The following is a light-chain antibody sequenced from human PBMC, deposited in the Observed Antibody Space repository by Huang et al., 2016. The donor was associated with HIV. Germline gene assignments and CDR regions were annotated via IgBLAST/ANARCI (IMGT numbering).Light chain of an antibody. Sequence: EIVMTQSPATLSVPPGERATLSCRASHRLSSKLAWYQQKPGQAPRLLIYGASTRATGVPPRFSGTGSGTDFTLTISSLQVEDSAVYSCQQYNNWPRTFGQGTKVEVK. CDR1: HRLSSK. J-gene: IGKJ1*01. CDR2: GAS. CDR3: QQYNNWPRT. V-gene: IGKV3-15*01.